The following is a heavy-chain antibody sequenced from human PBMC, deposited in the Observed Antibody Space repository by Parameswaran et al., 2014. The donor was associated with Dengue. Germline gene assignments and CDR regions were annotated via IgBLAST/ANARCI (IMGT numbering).Heavy chain of an antibody. Sequence: WIRQPPGKGLEWIGSIYYSGSTYYNPSLKSRVTISVDTSKNQFSLKLSSVTAADTAVYYCARLGAVAGTTAFDIWGQGTMVTVSS. D-gene: IGHD6-19*01. CDR3: ARLGAVAGTTAFDI. V-gene: IGHV4-39*01. J-gene: IGHJ3*02. CDR2: IYYSGST.